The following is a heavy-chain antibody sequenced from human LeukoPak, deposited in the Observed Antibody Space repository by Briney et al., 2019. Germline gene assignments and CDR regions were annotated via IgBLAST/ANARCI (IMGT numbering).Heavy chain of an antibody. Sequence: SETLSLTCTVSGGSISSGGYYWSWIRQPPGKGLEWIGYIYYSGSTYYNPSLKSRVTISVDTSKNQFSLKLSSVTAADTAVYYCARGEDGHNYRLIDYWGQGTLVTVSS. CDR1: GGSISSGGYY. J-gene: IGHJ4*02. CDR2: IYYSGST. CDR3: ARGEDGHNYRLIDY. V-gene: IGHV4-30-4*08. D-gene: IGHD5-24*01.